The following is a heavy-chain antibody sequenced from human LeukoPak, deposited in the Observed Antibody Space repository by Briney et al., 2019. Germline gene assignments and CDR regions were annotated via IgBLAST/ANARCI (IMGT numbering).Heavy chain of an antibody. CDR1: GFTFSSYS. V-gene: IGHV3-21*01. CDR2: ISSSSSYI. D-gene: IGHD5-24*01. J-gene: IGHJ4*02. CDR3: ARDGRDGYNY. Sequence: GGSLRLSCAASGFTFSSYSMNWVRQAPGKGLEWVSSISSSSSYIYYADSVKGRFTISRGNAKNSLYLQMNSLRAEDTAVYYCARDGRDGYNYWGQGTLVTVSS.